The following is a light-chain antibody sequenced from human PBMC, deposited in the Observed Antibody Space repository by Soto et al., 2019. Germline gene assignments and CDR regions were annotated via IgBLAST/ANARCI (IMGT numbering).Light chain of an antibody. CDR2: EAS. J-gene: IGKJ3*01. CDR3: QQSYSTPLYT. CDR1: QYISRY. Sequence: DIQMTQSPSSLSASVGDRVTITCRASQYISRYLNWYQHKPGKAPNLLIYEASTLQSGVPSRFSGDGSVSEFTLTITSLQPEDVATYYCQQSYSTPLYTFGPGTRVEI. V-gene: IGKV1-39*01.